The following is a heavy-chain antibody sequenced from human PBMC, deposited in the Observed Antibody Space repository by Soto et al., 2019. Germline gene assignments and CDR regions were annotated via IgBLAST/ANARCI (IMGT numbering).Heavy chain of an antibody. Sequence: GESLKISRKGSGYNFAVYWIAWVLQMPGKGLELMGIIYPSDSDTRYRPSFQGQVTISADKAISSAYLQWSSLRASDTAMYYCARGGVSTRTFDYWGQGTPVTVSS. CDR1: GYNFAVYW. J-gene: IGHJ4*02. CDR3: ARGGVSTRTFDY. D-gene: IGHD3-3*01. V-gene: IGHV5-51*01. CDR2: IYPSDSDT.